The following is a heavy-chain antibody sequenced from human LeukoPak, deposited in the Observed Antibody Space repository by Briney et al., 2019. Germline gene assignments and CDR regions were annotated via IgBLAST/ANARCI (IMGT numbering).Heavy chain of an antibody. J-gene: IGHJ3*02. Sequence: SETLSLTCAVYGGSFSGYYWSWIRQPPGKGLEWIGEINHSGSTYYNPSLKSRVTISVDTSKNQFSLKLSSVTAADTAVYYCARQSGDIAAAGTLPGAFDIWGQGTMVTVSS. CDR3: ARQSGDIAAAGTLPGAFDI. CDR2: INHSGST. D-gene: IGHD6-13*01. CDR1: GGSFSGYY. V-gene: IGHV4-34*01.